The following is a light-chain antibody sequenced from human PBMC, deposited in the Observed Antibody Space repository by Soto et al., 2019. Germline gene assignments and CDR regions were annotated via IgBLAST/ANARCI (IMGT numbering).Light chain of an antibody. V-gene: IGKV1-6*01. Sequence: QMTQSPSSRSASAGEKIIITCRASRDVGSDVSWYQQKPGQAPKLLIYAASNLYTGVPSRFSGSRSGTEFTLTISSLQPEDFASYYCLQDYGDSWTFGQGTKVDIK. CDR3: LQDYGDSWT. J-gene: IGKJ1*01. CDR2: AAS. CDR1: RDVGSD.